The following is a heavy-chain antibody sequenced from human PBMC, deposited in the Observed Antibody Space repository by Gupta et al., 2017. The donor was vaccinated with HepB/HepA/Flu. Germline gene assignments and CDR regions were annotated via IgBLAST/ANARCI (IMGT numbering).Heavy chain of an antibody. CDR1: GCTFSTYV. D-gene: IGHD3-22*01. Sequence: EVQLLESGGGLVQPGGSLRLSCAASGCTFSTYVMSWVRQAPGKGLQWVSSVTGSGVHTYSADSVQGRFTISRDNSNTTLHLQMTILRAEDPAVYYCAKWIDSSGYNFERGGYYWGQGTLVTVSS. J-gene: IGHJ4*02. CDR3: AKWIDSSGYNFERGGYY. CDR2: VTGSGVHT. V-gene: IGHV3-23*01.